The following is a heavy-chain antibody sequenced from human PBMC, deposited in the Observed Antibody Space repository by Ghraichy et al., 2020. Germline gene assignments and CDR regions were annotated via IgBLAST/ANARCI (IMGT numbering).Heavy chain of an antibody. V-gene: IGHV3-30*02. Sequence: SCAASGFIFNQYGMHWLRQAPGKGLEWVALVRYDGNTKYYADSVKGRFSVSRDNSQNTVYLQMNSLRPDDTAVYYCAKGEAISMIRAVVVTWGQGTQVSVSS. CDR1: GFIFNQYG. CDR2: VRYDGNTK. D-gene: IGHD3-10*01. CDR3: AKGEAISMIRAVVVT. J-gene: IGHJ5*02.